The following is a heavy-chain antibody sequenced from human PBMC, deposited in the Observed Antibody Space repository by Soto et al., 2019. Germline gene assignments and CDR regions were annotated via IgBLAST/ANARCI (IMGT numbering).Heavy chain of an antibody. CDR3: VKDLRPNRGWFGP. Sequence: GGSLRLSCAASGFNFYNYAMTWVRQAPGKGLEWVSGSSGDGTRTYYGDSVKGRFTISRDNSKNTVFLQMNSLRAEDTALYYCVKDLRPNRGWFGPWGQGTRVTVSS. CDR1: GFNFYNYA. J-gene: IGHJ5*02. D-gene: IGHD3-16*01. CDR2: SSGDGTRT. V-gene: IGHV3-23*01.